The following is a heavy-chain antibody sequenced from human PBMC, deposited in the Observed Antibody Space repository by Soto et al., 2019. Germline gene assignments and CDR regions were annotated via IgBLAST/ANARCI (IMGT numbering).Heavy chain of an antibody. CDR2: ISGSGGST. CDR1: GFTFSSYA. Sequence: PGGSLRLSCAASGFTFSSYAMSWVRQAPGKGLEWVSAISGSGGSTYYADSVKGRFTISRDNSKNTLYLQMNSLRAEDTAVYYRQNGRQGKRSLLAIGYSFEYWGQGTLVTAPQ. CDR3: QNGRQGKRSLLAIGYSFEY. J-gene: IGHJ4*02. V-gene: IGHV3-23*01. D-gene: IGHD1-26*01.